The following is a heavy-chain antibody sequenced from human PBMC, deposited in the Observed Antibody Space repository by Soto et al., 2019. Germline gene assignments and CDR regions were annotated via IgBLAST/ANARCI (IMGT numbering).Heavy chain of an antibody. CDR1: GFTFSGSA. Sequence: GGSLRLSCAASGFTFSGSAMHWVRQASGKGLEWVGRIRSKANSYATAYAASVKGRFTISRDDSKNTAYLQMNSLKTEDTAVYDFTSAVAGSDRDDWGEGTRVTVCS. CDR3: TSAVAGSDRDD. D-gene: IGHD2-15*01. V-gene: IGHV3-73*01. J-gene: IGHJ4*02. CDR2: IRSKANSYAT.